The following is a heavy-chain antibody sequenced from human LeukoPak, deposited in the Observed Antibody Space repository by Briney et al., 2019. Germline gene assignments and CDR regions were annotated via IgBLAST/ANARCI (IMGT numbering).Heavy chain of an antibody. D-gene: IGHD1-14*01. CDR2: ISYDGSNK. J-gene: IGHJ4*02. CDR3: ARSRYLDY. CDR1: GFTFSSYA. V-gene: IGHV3-30*01. Sequence: PGGSLRLSCAAPGFTFSSYAMHWVRQAPGKGLEWVAVISYDGSNKYYADSVKGRFTISRDNSKNTLYLQMNSLRAEDTAVYYCARSRYLDYWGQGTLVTVSS.